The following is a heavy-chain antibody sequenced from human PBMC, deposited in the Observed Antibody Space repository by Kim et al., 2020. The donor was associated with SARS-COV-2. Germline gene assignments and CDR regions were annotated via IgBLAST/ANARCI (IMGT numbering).Heavy chain of an antibody. V-gene: IGHV4-34*01. J-gene: IGHJ4*02. CDR2: INHSGST. Sequence: SETLSLTCAVYGGSFSGYYWSWIRQPPGKGLEWIGEINHSGSTNYNPSLKSRVTISVDTSKNQFSLKLSSVTAADTAVYYCARRLDYSGRSRARFDYWGQGTLVTVSS. CDR1: GGSFSGYY. D-gene: IGHD5-12*01. CDR3: ARRLDYSGRSRARFDY.